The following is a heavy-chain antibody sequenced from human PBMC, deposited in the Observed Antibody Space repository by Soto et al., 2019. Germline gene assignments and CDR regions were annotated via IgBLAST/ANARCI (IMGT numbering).Heavy chain of an antibody. CDR2: ISGSGGRT. CDR1: GFTVSSYH. V-gene: IGHV3-23*01. J-gene: IGHJ2*01. D-gene: IGHD2-15*01. CDR3: AKDLAYCSGGSCYRSSYWYFDL. Sequence: GGSLRLSCAASGFTVSSYHMSWVRQAPGKGLEWVSTISGSGGRTYHADSVKGRFTISRDNSKNTLSLQMNSLRAEDTAVYYCAKDLAYCSGGSCYRSSYWYFDLWGRGTLVTVSS.